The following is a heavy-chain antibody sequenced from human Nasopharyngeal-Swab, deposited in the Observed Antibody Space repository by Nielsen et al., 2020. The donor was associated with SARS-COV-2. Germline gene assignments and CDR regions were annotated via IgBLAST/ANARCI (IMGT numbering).Heavy chain of an antibody. V-gene: IGHV1-18*01. D-gene: IGHD3-9*01. J-gene: IGHJ4*02. CDR1: GYTFTSYG. Sequence: ASVKVSCKASGYTFTSYGISWVRQAPGLGLEWMGWISAYNGNTNYAQKLQGRVTMTTDTSTSTAYMELRSLRSDDTAVYYCARALPYYDILTGPDYWGQGTLVTVSS. CDR2: ISAYNGNT. CDR3: ARALPYYDILTGPDY.